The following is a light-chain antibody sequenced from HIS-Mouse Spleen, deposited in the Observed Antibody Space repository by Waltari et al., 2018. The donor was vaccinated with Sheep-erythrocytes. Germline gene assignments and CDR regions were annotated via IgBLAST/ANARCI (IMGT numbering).Light chain of an antibody. CDR3: CSYAGSYNHV. Sequence: QSALTQPRSVSGSPGQSVTISCTVPSSAVGGYNYVSWYQQHPGKAPKLMIYDVSKRPSGVPDRFSGSKSGNTASLTISGLQAEDEADYYCCSYAGSYNHVFATGTKVTVL. CDR2: DVS. V-gene: IGLV2-11*01. J-gene: IGLJ1*01. CDR1: SSAVGGYNY.